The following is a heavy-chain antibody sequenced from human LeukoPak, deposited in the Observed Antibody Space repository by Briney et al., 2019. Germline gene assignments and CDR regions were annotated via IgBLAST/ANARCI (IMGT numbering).Heavy chain of an antibody. V-gene: IGHV3-30-3*01. CDR1: GFTFSSYA. CDR3: AQGSIFGPYFNRDYYYGMDV. D-gene: IGHD3-3*01. J-gene: IGHJ6*02. CDR2: ISYDGSNK. Sequence: PGRSLRLSCAASGFTFSSYAMHWVRQAPGKGLEWVAVISYDGSNKYYADSVKGRFTISRDSSKNTLYLQMNSLRAEDTAVYYCAQGSIFGPYFNRDYYYGMDVWGQGTTVTVSS.